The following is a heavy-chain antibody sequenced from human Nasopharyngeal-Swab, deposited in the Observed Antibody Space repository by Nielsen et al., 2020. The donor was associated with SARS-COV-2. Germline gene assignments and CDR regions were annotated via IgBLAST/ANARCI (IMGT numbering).Heavy chain of an antibody. J-gene: IGHJ6*02. CDR3: VRDGLDYDFWSASFMDG. D-gene: IGHD3-3*01. CDR2: ISSRSSYI. V-gene: IGHV3-21*01. Sequence: VRQAPGKGREWVSSISSRSSYIYYADSVKGRFSISRDNDKNSLYLQMNSQRAEDTAVYYSVRDGLDYDFWSASFMDGWGQGTTVTVSS.